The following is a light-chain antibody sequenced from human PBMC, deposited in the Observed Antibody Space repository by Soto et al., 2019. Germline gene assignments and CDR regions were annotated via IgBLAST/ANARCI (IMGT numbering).Light chain of an antibody. CDR1: ASDVGGFDY. CDR3: SSYRSINTYV. CDR2: EAT. Sequence: QSALTQPASVSGSPGQSITISCTGTASDVGGFDYVSWYQQHPGKAPKLMIYEATNRPSGISDRFSGSKSGNTASLTISGLQADDEAEYYCSSYRSINTYVFGTGTKLTVL. V-gene: IGLV2-14*01. J-gene: IGLJ1*01.